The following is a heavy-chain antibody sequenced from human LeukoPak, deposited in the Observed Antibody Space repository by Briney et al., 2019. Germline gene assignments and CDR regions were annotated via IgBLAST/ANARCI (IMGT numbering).Heavy chain of an antibody. CDR1: GFTFSSYW. Sequence: GGSLRLSCAASGFTFSSYWMSWVRQAPGRGLEWVALIWYDGSNKYYADSVKGRFTISRDNSKNTVYLQMNSLRAEDTAVYFCARDLGCSSTSCYEGGHWFDPWGQGTLVTVSS. J-gene: IGHJ5*02. D-gene: IGHD2-2*01. V-gene: IGHV3-33*08. CDR2: IWYDGSNK. CDR3: ARDLGCSSTSCYEGGHWFDP.